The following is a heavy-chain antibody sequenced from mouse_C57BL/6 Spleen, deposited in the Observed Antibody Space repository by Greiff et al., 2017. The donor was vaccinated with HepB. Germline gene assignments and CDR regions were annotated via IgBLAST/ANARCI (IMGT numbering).Heavy chain of an antibody. CDR3: ARALTTVVATDAMDY. Sequence: DVQLVESGGGLVKPGGSLKLSCAASGFTFSDYGMHWVRQAPEKGLEWVAYISSGSSTIYYADTVKGRFTISRDNAKNTLFLQMTSLRSEDTAMYYCARALTTVVATDAMDYWGQGTSVTVSS. D-gene: IGHD1-1*01. CDR1: GFTFSDYG. V-gene: IGHV5-17*01. J-gene: IGHJ4*01. CDR2: ISSGSSTI.